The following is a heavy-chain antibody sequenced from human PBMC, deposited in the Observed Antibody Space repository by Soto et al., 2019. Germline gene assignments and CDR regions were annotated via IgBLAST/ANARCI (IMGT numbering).Heavy chain of an antibody. D-gene: IGHD3-10*01. CDR1: GGSISSYY. CDR3: ARELSGNYGMDV. CDR2: IYYSGST. V-gene: IGHV4-59*01. Sequence: PSETLSLTCTVSGGSISSYYWSWIRQPPGKGLEWIGYIYYSGSTNYNPSLKSRVTISVDTSKNQFSLKLSSVTAADTAVYYCARELSGNYGMDVWGQGTTVTVYS. J-gene: IGHJ6*02.